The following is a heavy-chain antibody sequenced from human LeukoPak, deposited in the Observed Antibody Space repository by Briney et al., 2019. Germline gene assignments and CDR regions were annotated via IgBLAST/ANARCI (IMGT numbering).Heavy chain of an antibody. CDR1: GFTFKDYA. J-gene: IGHJ2*01. CDR2: ISPSSITR. Sequence: GGSLRLSCAASGFTFKDYAMSWVRPAPGKGLEWVAAISPSSITRLYIDAVKDRFTISRDNSKTTLYLQMDNLGAEDTAVYYCAKDLKGLDYVGTYFDLWGRGTLVTVSS. D-gene: IGHD3-16*01. V-gene: IGHV3-23*01. CDR3: AKDLKGLDYVGTYFDL.